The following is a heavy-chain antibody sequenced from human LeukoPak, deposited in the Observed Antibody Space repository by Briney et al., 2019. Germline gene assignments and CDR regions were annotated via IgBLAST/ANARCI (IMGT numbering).Heavy chain of an antibody. D-gene: IGHD2-2*01. J-gene: IGHJ6*03. CDR1: GFTFSDYY. CDR2: ISSSGSTI. CDR3: ARDRGDIVVFYYMDV. V-gene: IGHV3-11*01. Sequence: GGSLRLSCAASGFTFSDYYMSWIRQAPGKGLEWVSYISSSGSTIYYADSVKGRLTISRDNAKNSLYLQMNSLRAEDTAVYYCARDRGDIVVFYYMDVWGKGTTVTVSS.